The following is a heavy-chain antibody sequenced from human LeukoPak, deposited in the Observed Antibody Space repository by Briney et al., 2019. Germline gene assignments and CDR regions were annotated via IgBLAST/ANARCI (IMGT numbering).Heavy chain of an antibody. CDR2: INHSGST. D-gene: IGHD3-3*01. CDR3: ARVWDYDFWSGYYTFDY. J-gene: IGHJ4*02. CDR1: GGSFSGYY. V-gene: IGHV4-34*01. Sequence: PSETLSLTCAVYGGSFSGYYWSWIRQPPGKGQEWIGGINHSGSTNYNPSLKSRVTISVDTSKNQFSLKLSSVTAADTAVYYCARVWDYDFWSGYYTFDYWGQGTLVTVSS.